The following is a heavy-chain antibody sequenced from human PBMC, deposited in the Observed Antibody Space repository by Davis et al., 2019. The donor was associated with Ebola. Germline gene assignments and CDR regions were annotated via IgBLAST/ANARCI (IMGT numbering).Heavy chain of an antibody. CDR3: ARAIGGPKDY. D-gene: IGHD3-10*01. CDR1: RFTFSSYW. J-gene: IGHJ4*02. CDR2: IKQDGSER. Sequence: GESLKISCAASRFTFSSYWMSWVRQARGKGLEWVANIKQDGSERYYLDSVKGRFTISRDNAKNSLYLQMNSLRAEDTAVYYCARAIGGPKDYWGQGTLVTVSS. V-gene: IGHV3-7*01.